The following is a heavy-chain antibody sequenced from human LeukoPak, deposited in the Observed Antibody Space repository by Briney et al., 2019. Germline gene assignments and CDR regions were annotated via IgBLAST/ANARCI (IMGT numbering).Heavy chain of an antibody. CDR1: GGSFSGYY. CDR3: ASRIAAAGTPDY. J-gene: IGHJ4*02. CDR2: INHSGST. V-gene: IGHV4-34*01. D-gene: IGHD6-13*01. Sequence: SETLSLTCAVYGGSFSGYYWSWIRQPPGKGLEWIGEINHSGSTNYNPSLKSRVTISVDTSKNQFSLKLSSETAADTAVYYCASRIAAAGTPDYWGQGTLVTVSS.